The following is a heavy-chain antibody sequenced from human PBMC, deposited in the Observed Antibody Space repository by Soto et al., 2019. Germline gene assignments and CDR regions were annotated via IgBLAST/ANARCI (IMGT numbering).Heavy chain of an antibody. CDR3: AKAPSYYGSGSYYRANNWFEP. CDR2: ISGSGGST. Sequence: GGSLRLSCAASGFTFSSYAMSWVRQAPGKGLEWVSAISGSGGSTYYADSVKGRFTISRDNSKNTLYLQMNSLRAEDTAVYYCAKAPSYYGSGSYYRANNWFEPWGEGTLVTVSS. J-gene: IGHJ5*02. V-gene: IGHV3-23*01. CDR1: GFTFSSYA. D-gene: IGHD3-10*01.